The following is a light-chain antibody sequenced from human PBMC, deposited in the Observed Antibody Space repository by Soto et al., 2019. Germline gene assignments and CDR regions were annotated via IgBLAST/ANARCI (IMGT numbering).Light chain of an antibody. CDR1: QSVSSN. V-gene: IGKV3-15*01. CDR3: QQYNNWPKT. Sequence: DILMTHSPVTLSVSPGDRATLSGRASQSVSSNLAWYQQKPGQAPRLLIYGASTRATGIPARFSGSGSGTEFTLTISSLQSEDFAVYYCQQYNNWPKTFGQGTKVDIK. CDR2: GAS. J-gene: IGKJ1*01.